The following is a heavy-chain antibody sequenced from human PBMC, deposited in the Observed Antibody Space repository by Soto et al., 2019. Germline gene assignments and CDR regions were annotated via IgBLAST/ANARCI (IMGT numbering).Heavy chain of an antibody. CDR2: ISYDGSNK. Sequence: LSLTCAVYGGSFSSYGMHWVRQAPGKGLEWVAVISYDGSNKYYADSVKGRFTISRDNSKNTLYLQMNSLRAEDTAVYYCARGDFWSGLDYWGQGSLVTVSS. CDR1: GGSFSSYG. D-gene: IGHD3-3*01. V-gene: IGHV3-30*03. CDR3: ARGDFWSGLDY. J-gene: IGHJ4*02.